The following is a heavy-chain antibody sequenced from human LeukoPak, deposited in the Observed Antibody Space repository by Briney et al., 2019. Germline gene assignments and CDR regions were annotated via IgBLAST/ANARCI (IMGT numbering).Heavy chain of an antibody. CDR2: INPNSGGT. Sequence: GASVKVSCKASGYTFTGYYMHWVRQAPGQGLEWMGRINPNSGGTNYAQKFQGRATMTRDTSISTAYMELSRLRSDDTAVYYCAAVVYGDYGNYWGQGTLVTVSS. D-gene: IGHD4-17*01. V-gene: IGHV1-2*06. J-gene: IGHJ4*02. CDR3: AAVVYGDYGNY. CDR1: GYTFTGYY.